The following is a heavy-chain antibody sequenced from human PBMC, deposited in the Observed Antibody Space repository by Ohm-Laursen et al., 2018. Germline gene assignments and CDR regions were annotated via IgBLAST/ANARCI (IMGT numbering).Heavy chain of an antibody. J-gene: IGHJ4*02. D-gene: IGHD6-19*01. CDR1: RFTFSDYY. CDR3: AKGRGVSTGWSFDY. CDR2: ISGSGSST. Sequence: SLRLSCTASRFTFSDYYMNWVCQALGRGLEWVSGISGSGSSTNYADSVKGRFTISRDNSKNMVHLQMNNLRDEDTAVYYCAKGRGVSTGWSFDYWGQGTLVTVAS. V-gene: IGHV3-23*01.